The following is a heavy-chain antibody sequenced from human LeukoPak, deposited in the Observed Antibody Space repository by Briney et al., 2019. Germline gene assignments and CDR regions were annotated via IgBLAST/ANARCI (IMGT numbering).Heavy chain of an antibody. CDR2: IDPSDSYT. Sequence: GESLKISCKGSGYSFTRYWSSWVRQMPGKGLEWMGRIDPSDSYTNYSPSFQGHVTISAGKSISTAYLQWSSLKASDTAMYYCVACSSTSCAVGSYYGMDVWGKGTTVTVSS. V-gene: IGHV5-10-1*01. D-gene: IGHD2-2*01. CDR1: GYSFTRYW. CDR3: VACSSTSCAVGSYYGMDV. J-gene: IGHJ6*04.